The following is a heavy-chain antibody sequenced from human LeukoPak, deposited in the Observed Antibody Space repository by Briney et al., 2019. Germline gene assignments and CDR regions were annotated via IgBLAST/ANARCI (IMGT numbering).Heavy chain of an antibody. Sequence: PGGSLRLSCAAAGFTFSSYAMSWVRQAPGKGLEWVSFISNSGGRTFYTDSVKGRFTISRDNSKITLYLQMNSLRAEDTAVYYCAKSYNGYESKPDYWGQGTLVTVSS. CDR1: GFTFSSYA. V-gene: IGHV3-23*01. J-gene: IGHJ4*02. CDR3: AKSYNGYESKPDY. CDR2: ISNSGGRT. D-gene: IGHD5-12*01.